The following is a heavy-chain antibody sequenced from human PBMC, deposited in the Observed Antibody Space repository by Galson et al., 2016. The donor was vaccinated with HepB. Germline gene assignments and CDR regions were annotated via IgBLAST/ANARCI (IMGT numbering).Heavy chain of an antibody. Sequence: SETLSLTCNVSGVSISSSYYSWGWIRQPPGKGPEWIGNMHYSGSSYYNPSLRSRVTISVGTSKNQFPLKLSSVTVADTAVFYCATSRVTGGRPFNYWGQGTLVTVSS. D-gene: IGHD2-21*02. CDR3: ATSRVTGGRPFNY. CDR1: GVSISSSYYS. CDR2: MHYSGSS. V-gene: IGHV4-39*01. J-gene: IGHJ4*02.